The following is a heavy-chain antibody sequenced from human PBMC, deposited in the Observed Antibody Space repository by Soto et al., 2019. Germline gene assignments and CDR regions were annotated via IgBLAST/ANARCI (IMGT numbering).Heavy chain of an antibody. V-gene: IGHV4-4*02. D-gene: IGHD1-26*01. CDR2: IYHSGST. Sequence: PSETLSLTCAVSGGSISSSNWWSWVRQPPGKGLEWIGEIYHSGSTNYNPSLKSRVTISVDKSKNQFSLKLSSVTAADTAVYYCARGGLPHRSGYFDYWGQGTLVTVSS. CDR1: GGSISSSNW. J-gene: IGHJ4*02. CDR3: ARGGLPHRSGYFDY.